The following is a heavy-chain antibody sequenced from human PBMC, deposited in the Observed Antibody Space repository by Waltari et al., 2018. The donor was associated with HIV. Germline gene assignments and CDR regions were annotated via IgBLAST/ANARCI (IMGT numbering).Heavy chain of an antibody. Sequence: EVHLLESGGDLVQPGGSLRLACEASGVTVSSYVMGWAGRAPGKGLECISFISGGGETTFNPESVWGRLTISRDNSKSTVYLQMSSLTVEDTAVYFCAKDRLLSGDYGDYYFGADVWGQGTTVTVSS. V-gene: IGHV3-23*01. CDR2: ISGGGETT. CDR3: AKDRLLSGDYGDYYFGADV. D-gene: IGHD2-21*02. J-gene: IGHJ6*02. CDR1: GVTVSSYV.